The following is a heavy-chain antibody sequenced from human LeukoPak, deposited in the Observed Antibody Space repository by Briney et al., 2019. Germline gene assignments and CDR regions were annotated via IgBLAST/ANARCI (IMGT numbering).Heavy chain of an antibody. J-gene: IGHJ4*02. CDR2: INHSGST. Sequence: SETLSLTCAVYGGSFSDYYWSWIRRPPGKGLEWIGEINHSGSTNYNPSPKSRVTISVDTSKNQFSLKLSSMTAADTAVYYCARDPRSMVRGVIEDYFDYWGQGTLVTVSS. D-gene: IGHD3-10*01. V-gene: IGHV4-34*01. CDR3: ARDPRSMVRGVIEDYFDY. CDR1: GGSFSDYY.